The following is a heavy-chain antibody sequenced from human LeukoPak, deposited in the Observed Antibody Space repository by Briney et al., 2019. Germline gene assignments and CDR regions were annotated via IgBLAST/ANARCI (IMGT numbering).Heavy chain of an antibody. J-gene: IGHJ2*01. CDR2: IYYSGST. D-gene: IGHD4-23*01. Sequence: PSETLSLTCTVSGGSISSYYWSWIRQPPGKGLEWIGYIYYSGSTNYNPSLKSRVTISVDTSKNQFSLKLSSVTAADTAVYYCARRVDGGPATWYFDLWGRGTLVTVSS. V-gene: IGHV4-59*08. CDR1: GGSISSYY. CDR3: ARRVDGGPATWYFDL.